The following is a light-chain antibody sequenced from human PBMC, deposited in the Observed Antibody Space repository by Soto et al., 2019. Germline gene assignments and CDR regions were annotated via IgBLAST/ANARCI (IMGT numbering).Light chain of an antibody. Sequence: EIVLTPSPATLSLSPVERATLSCRASQSVSSSLAWYQQKPGQAPRLLIYDASNRATGIPARFSGSGSGTDFTLTISSLEPEEFAVDYCQQRTKWRTVGQGTKVDIK. V-gene: IGKV3-11*01. CDR2: DAS. CDR3: QQRTKWRT. CDR1: QSVSSS. J-gene: IGKJ1*01.